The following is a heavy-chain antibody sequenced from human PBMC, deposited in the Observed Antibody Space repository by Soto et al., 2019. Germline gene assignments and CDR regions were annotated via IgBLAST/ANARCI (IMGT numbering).Heavy chain of an antibody. D-gene: IGHD2-2*02. Sequence: QVQLVQSGAEVKKPGSSVKVSCKASGGTFSSYAISWVRQAPGQGLEWMGGIIPIFGTANYAQKFQGRVTITADESTSTAYTELSSLRSEDTAVYYCARGGGIVVVPAAIDYYYGMDVWGQGTTVTVSS. J-gene: IGHJ6*02. V-gene: IGHV1-69*01. CDR2: IIPIFGTA. CDR3: ARGGGIVVVPAAIDYYYGMDV. CDR1: GGTFSSYA.